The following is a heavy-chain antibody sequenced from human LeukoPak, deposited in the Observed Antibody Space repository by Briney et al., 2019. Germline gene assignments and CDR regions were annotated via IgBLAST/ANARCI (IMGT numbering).Heavy chain of an antibody. CDR2: INPSGGST. CDR1: GYTFTSYY. D-gene: IGHD5-18*01. J-gene: IGHJ4*02. CDR3: ARAGSYGQFDY. V-gene: IGHV1-46*01. Sequence: ASVKVSCKASGYTFTSYYMHWVRQAPGQGLDGMGIINPSGGSTSYAQKFQGRVTMTRDTSTSTVYMELSSLRSEDTAVYYCARAGSYGQFDYWGQGTLVTVSS.